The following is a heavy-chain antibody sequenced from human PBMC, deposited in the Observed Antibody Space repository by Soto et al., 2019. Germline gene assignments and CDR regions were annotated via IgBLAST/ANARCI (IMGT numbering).Heavy chain of an antibody. V-gene: IGHV4-59*01. CDR2: VYYTGST. CDR1: GDSIGRYY. CDR3: AREGAITYDSGSYYNAYYFDY. D-gene: IGHD3-10*01. J-gene: IGHJ4*02. Sequence: PSETLSLTCSVSGDSIGRYYWSWIRQPPGKGLEWLGYVYYTGSTNYNPSLKSRVAISVDTSKSQFSLKLSSVTAADTAVYYCAREGAITYDSGSYYNAYYFDYWGQGALVTVSS.